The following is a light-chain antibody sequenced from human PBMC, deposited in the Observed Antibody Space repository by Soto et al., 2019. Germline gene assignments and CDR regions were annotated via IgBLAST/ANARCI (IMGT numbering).Light chain of an antibody. J-gene: IGKJ4*02. Sequence: DIQLTQSPSVLSASVGDTVTITCRASQALSKYLAWYQQKPGKAPDLLIYSASTLHSGVPSWLSGSGTETEFSITIRALQPECFATYYCQQVSRYPITFGGGTKVDIK. CDR1: QALSKY. CDR2: SAS. V-gene: IGKV1-9*01. CDR3: QQVSRYPIT.